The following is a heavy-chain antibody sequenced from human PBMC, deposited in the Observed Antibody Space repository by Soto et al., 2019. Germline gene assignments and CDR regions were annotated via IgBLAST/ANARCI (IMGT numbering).Heavy chain of an antibody. CDR3: ATPRLGAVVSEDWFDP. V-gene: IGHV1-24*01. D-gene: IGHD6-19*01. J-gene: IGHJ5*02. Sequence: ASVKVSCKASGYTLTELSMHWVRQAPGKGLEWMGGFDPEDGETIYAQKFQGRVTMTEDTSTDTAYMELSSLRSEDTAVYYCATPRLGAVVSEDWFDPWGQGTLVTVSS. CDR2: FDPEDGET. CDR1: GYTLTELS.